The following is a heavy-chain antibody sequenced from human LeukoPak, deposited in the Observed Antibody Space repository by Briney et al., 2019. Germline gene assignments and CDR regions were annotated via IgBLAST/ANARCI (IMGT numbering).Heavy chain of an antibody. CDR2: ISGSGGST. D-gene: IGHD1-1*01. Sequence: GGSLRLSCAAPGFTFSSYAMSWVRQAPGKGLEWVSAISGSGGSTYYADSVKGRFTISRDNSKNTLYLQMNSLRVEDTALYYCTKDYGLTGTGGSWLDPWGQGTLVTVSS. J-gene: IGHJ5*02. CDR1: GFTFSSYA. V-gene: IGHV3-23*01. CDR3: TKDYGLTGTGGSWLDP.